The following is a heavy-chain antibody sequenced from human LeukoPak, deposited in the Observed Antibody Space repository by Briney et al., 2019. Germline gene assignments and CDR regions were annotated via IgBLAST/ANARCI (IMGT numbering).Heavy chain of an antibody. CDR2: INPNSGGT. CDR3: ARGIAARY. Sequence: VASVKVSCKASGYKFTDHYMHWVRQAPGQGPEWMGWINPNSGGTNYAQKFQGRITMTRDTSISTAYMELNRLRSNDTAVYYCARGIAARYWGQGTPVTVSS. D-gene: IGHD6-13*01. J-gene: IGHJ4*02. V-gene: IGHV1-2*02. CDR1: GYKFTDHY.